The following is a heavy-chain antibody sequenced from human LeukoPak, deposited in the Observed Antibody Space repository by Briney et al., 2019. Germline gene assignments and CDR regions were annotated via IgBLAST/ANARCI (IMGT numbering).Heavy chain of an antibody. CDR1: GFTFSNYW. CDR3: ARGNTLIFGVSGYMDV. D-gene: IGHD3-3*01. J-gene: IGHJ6*03. Sequence: PGGSLRLSCAASGFTFSNYWMHWVRQAPGKGLVWVSRIDSDGSSTSYADSVKGRFTVSRDNAKNTLYLQMNSLRAEDTAVYYCARGNTLIFGVSGYMDVWGKGTTVTVSS. V-gene: IGHV3-74*01. CDR2: IDSDGSST.